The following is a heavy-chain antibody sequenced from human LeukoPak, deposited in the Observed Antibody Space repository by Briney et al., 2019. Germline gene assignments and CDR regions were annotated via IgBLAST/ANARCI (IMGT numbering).Heavy chain of an antibody. V-gene: IGHV1-18*01. Sequence: EAAVTVSFTASGYTFTSYGISWVRQAPGQGLEWMGWISAYNGNTNYAHKLQGRVTMTTDTSTSTAYMGLRSLRSDDTAVYYCASARGSYNWNYHWFDPWGQGTLVTVS. CDR1: GYTFTSYG. J-gene: IGHJ5*02. CDR2: ISAYNGNT. D-gene: IGHD1-7*01. CDR3: ASARGSYNWNYHWFDP.